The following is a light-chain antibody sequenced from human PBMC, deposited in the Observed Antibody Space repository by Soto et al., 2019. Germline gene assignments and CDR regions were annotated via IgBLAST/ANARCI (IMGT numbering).Light chain of an antibody. CDR3: QPRGNWPRTWA. CDR2: DAS. J-gene: IGKJ1*01. CDR1: QNINTN. V-gene: IGKV3-11*01. Sequence: EIVLTHAPVTLSLSPGEGDTLSCKASQNINTNLGLYQQKPGQAPRLPLYDASLRATGIPARFTGSGSWPDFTLTINSQEPEYFSVYDCQPRGNWPRTWAFGQGIKVEFK.